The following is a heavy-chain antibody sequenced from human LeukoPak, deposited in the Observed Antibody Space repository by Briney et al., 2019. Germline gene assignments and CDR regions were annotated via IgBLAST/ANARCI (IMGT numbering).Heavy chain of an antibody. CDR3: ATSRYSGYDSDY. D-gene: IGHD5-12*01. J-gene: IGHJ4*02. Sequence: GGSLRLSCAASGFTFSSYSMNWVRQAPGKGLEWVSSISSSSSYIYYADSVKGRFTISRDNAKSSLYLQMNSLRAEDTAVYYCATSRYSGYDSDYWGQGTLVTVSS. CDR2: ISSSSSYI. CDR1: GFTFSSYS. V-gene: IGHV3-21*01.